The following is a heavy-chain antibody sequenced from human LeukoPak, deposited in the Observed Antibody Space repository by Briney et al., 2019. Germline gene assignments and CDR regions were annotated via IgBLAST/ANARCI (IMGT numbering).Heavy chain of an antibody. CDR1: GGSISSGGYS. J-gene: IGHJ6*02. CDR2: IYHTGST. V-gene: IGHV4-30-2*01. D-gene: IGHD3-16*01. CDR3: AGEYYSGVYDMDV. Sequence: PSQTLSLTCAVSGGSISSGGYSWSWIRQPPGKGLEWIGYIYHTGSTYYNPSLKSRVTISVDRSKNQFSLKLSSVTAADTAVYYCAGEYYSGVYDMDVWGQGTTVTVSS.